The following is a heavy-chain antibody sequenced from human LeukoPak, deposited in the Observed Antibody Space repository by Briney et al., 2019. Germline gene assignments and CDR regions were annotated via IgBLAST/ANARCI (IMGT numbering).Heavy chain of an antibody. CDR3: AKGGGSSWDPLDY. V-gene: IGHV3-23*01. CDR1: GFTFSTYA. J-gene: IGHJ4*02. Sequence: GGSLRLSCAASGFTFSTYAMSWVRQAPGKGLEWVSAISGSGGSTYYADSVKGRFTISRDNSKNTQSLQLNSLRAEDTAVYYCAKGGGSSWDPLDYWGQGTLVTVSS. CDR2: ISGSGGST. D-gene: IGHD6-13*01.